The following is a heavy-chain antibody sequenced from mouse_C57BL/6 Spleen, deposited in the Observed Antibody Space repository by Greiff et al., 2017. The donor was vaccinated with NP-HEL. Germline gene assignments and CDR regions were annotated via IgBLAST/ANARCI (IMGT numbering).Heavy chain of an antibody. CDR1: GYAFSSYW. D-gene: IGHD2-3*01. J-gene: IGHJ2*01. V-gene: IGHV1-80*01. CDR3: ARTHGYYPYLDY. CDR2: IYPGDGDT. Sequence: VQLQQSGAELVKPGASVKISCKASGYAFSSYWMNWVKQRPGKGLEWIGQIYPGDGDTNYNGKFKGKATLTADKSSSTAYMQLSSLTSEDSAVYFCARTHGYYPYLDYWGQGTTLTVSS.